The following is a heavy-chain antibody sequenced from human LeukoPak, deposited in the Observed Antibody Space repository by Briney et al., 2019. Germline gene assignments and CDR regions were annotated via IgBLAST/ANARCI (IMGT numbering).Heavy chain of an antibody. Sequence: KPSETLSLTCAVSGYSISSGYYWGWIRQPPGKGLEWIRSIYHSGSTYYNPSLKSRVTTSVDTSKNQFSLKLSSVTAADTAVYYCARVRPYYYDSSGYYPHDAFDIWGQGTMVTVSS. CDR3: ARVRPYYYDSSGYYPHDAFDI. J-gene: IGHJ3*02. D-gene: IGHD3-22*01. V-gene: IGHV4-38-2*01. CDR2: IYHSGST. CDR1: GYSISSGYY.